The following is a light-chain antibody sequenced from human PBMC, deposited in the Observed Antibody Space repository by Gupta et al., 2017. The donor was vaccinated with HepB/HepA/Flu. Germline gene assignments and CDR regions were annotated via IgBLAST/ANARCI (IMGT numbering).Light chain of an antibody. J-gene: IGLJ1*01. CDR2: DVF. CDR3: FSYAGNDNWV. V-gene: IGLV2-8*01. Sequence: QSAPTQPPSASGSPGQSVPISCTGTSSDIGAYNLVSWYQQHPGKAPKLIIYDVFQRPSGVPDRFSGSNSGNTASLTVSGLQAEDEADYYCFSYAGNDNWVFGGGTKVTVL. CDR1: SSDIGAYNL.